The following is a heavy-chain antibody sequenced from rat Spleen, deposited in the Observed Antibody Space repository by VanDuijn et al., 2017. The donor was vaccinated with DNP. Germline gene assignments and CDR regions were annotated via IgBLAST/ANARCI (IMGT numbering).Heavy chain of an antibody. CDR1: GFTFSNYG. D-gene: IGHD1-6*01. CDR2: ISTGGGNT. Sequence: EVQLVESGGGLVQPGRSLKLSCAASGFTFSNYGMAWVRQAPTKGLEWVASISTGGGNTYYRDSVKGRFTISRDNAKSSLYLQMDSLRYEDTATYYGAADTTNYYWGQGVMVTVSS. J-gene: IGHJ2*01. CDR3: AADTTNYY. V-gene: IGHV5S13*01.